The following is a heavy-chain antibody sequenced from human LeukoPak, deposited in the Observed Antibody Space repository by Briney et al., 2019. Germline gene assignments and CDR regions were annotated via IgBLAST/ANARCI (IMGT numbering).Heavy chain of an antibody. Sequence: GASVKVSCKVSGYTLIELSIHWVRQAPGKGLEWMGGFDPEDGETIYAQKFQGRVTMTEDTSTDTAYMELSSLRSEDTALYYCASHYENLSGCYIYYFDYWGQGTLVTVSS. V-gene: IGHV1-24*01. CDR2: FDPEDGET. D-gene: IGHD3-9*01. CDR3: ASHYENLSGCYIYYFDY. J-gene: IGHJ4*02. CDR1: GYTLIELS.